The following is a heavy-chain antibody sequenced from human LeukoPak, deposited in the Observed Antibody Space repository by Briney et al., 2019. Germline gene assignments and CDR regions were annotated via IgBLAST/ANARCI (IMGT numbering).Heavy chain of an antibody. CDR2: INHSGST. J-gene: IGHJ4*02. Sequence: KPSETLSLTCAVYGGSFSGYYWSWIRQPPGEGLEWIGEINHSGSTNYNPSLKSRVTISVDTSKNQFSLKLSSVTAADTAVYHCARFYYDSSGYYYVAYWGQGTLVTVSS. D-gene: IGHD3-22*01. CDR1: GGSFSGYY. V-gene: IGHV4-34*01. CDR3: ARFYYDSSGYYYVAY.